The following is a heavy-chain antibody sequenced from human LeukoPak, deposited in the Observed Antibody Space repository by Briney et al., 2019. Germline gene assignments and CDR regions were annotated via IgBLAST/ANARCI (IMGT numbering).Heavy chain of an antibody. J-gene: IGHJ3*02. CDR3: ARGVKGLRGAFDI. CDR1: GDSISSGVYY. D-gene: IGHD3-10*01. CDR2: IYYSGST. Sequence: STETLSLTCTVSGDSISSGVYYWSWIRQHPGKGLEWIGYIYYSGSTYSNPSLKSRLTMSVDISKNQFSLKLSSVTAADTAVYYCARGVKGLRGAFDIWGQGTMVTVSS. V-gene: IGHV4-31*03.